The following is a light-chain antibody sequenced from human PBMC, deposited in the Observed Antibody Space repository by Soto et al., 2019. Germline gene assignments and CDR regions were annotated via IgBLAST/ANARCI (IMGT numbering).Light chain of an antibody. J-gene: IGKJ2*01. CDR1: QIVTSS. CDR2: DTF. Sequence: EIVLTQSPATLSLSPGTGATLSCRASQIVTSSLAWYQQRAGQAPRLLIYDTFTRATGIPARFSGKGAGTDFTLPISSLEPEDSAVYFCQLRSDWPPTYTFGQGTKLE. CDR3: QLRSDWPPTYT. V-gene: IGKV3-11*01.